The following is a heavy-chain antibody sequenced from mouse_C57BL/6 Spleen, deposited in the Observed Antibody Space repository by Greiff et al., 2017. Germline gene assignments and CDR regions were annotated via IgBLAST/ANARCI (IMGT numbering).Heavy chain of an antibody. J-gene: IGHJ3*01. V-gene: IGHV2-5*01. Sequence: QVQLQQSGPGLVQPSQSLSITCTASGFSLTSYGVHWVRQSPGKGLEWLGVIWRGGSTAYNAAFMSRLSITKDNSKSQVFFKMNSLQADDTAIYYCAKEAYRSTMITAFAYWGQGTLVTVSA. D-gene: IGHD2-4*01. CDR2: IWRGGST. CDR1: GFSLTSYG. CDR3: AKEAYRSTMITAFAY.